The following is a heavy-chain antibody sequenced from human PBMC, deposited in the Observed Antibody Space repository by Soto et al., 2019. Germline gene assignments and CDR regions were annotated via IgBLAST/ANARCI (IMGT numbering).Heavy chain of an antibody. CDR2: ISYDGSNK. CDR3: AKDVEVRGVDAFDI. D-gene: IGHD3-10*01. CDR1: GFTFSSYG. J-gene: IGHJ3*02. Sequence: QVQLVESGGGVVQPGRSLRLSCAASGFTFSSYGMHWVRQAPGKGLEWVAVISYDGSNKYYADSVKGRFTISRDNSKNTLYLQMNSLRAEDTAVYYCAKDVEVRGVDAFDIWGQGTMVTVSS. V-gene: IGHV3-30*18.